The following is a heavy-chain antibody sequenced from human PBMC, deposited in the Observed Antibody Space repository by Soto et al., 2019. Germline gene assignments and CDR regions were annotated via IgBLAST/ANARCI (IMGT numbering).Heavy chain of an antibody. V-gene: IGHV4-31*03. Sequence: SETLSLTCTVSGASVGSDDYYWSWIRQRPGKGLEWIGYIYYSGNTNYNPSLKSRLTISVDTSKNQFSLQLMSVTAADTAVYYCARKWIGSPFDFWGQGSLVTVSS. J-gene: IGHJ4*02. CDR2: IYYSGNT. D-gene: IGHD5-12*01. CDR1: GASVGSDDYY. CDR3: ARKWIGSPFDF.